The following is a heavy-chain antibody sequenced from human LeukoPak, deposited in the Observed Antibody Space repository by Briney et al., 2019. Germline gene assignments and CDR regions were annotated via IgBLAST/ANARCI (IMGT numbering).Heavy chain of an antibody. CDR2: MGSNSGDT. V-gene: IGHV1-8*02. D-gene: IGHD7-27*01. CDR1: GYTFTSYG. Sequence: ASVKVSCKASGYTFTSYGISWVRQATGQGLEWMGWMGSNSGDTGYAQKFQDRVTMTRDTFISTAYMELNNVRSEDTAVYYCVRGPPNWGFDYWGLGTLVTVSS. J-gene: IGHJ4*02. CDR3: VRGPPNWGFDY.